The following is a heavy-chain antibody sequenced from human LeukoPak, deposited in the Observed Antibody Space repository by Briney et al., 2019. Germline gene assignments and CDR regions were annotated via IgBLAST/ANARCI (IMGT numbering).Heavy chain of an antibody. Sequence: SQTLSLTCTVSGGSISSGGYYWSWIRQHPGKGLEWIGYIYYSGSTYYNPSLKSRVTISVDTPKNQFSLKLSSVTAADTAVYYCARASSHLEWFDPWGQGTLVTVSS. CDR3: ARASSHLEWFDP. CDR1: GGSISSGGYY. V-gene: IGHV4-31*03. D-gene: IGHD3-3*01. J-gene: IGHJ5*02. CDR2: IYYSGST.